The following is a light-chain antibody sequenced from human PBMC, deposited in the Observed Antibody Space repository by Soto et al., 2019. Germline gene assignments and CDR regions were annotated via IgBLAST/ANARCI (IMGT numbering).Light chain of an antibody. CDR1: SSNIGAGYD. CDR2: ANR. J-gene: IGLJ2*01. Sequence: QSVLTQPPSGSTAPGQRVTISCTGSSSNIGAGYDVHWYQHLPGTAPKLLIYANRGRPSGVPDRFSGSKSGTSASLGITGVQDEDEADYYCQSYDSSLRGSLFGGGTKLTLL. CDR3: QSYDSSLRGSL. V-gene: IGLV1-40*01.